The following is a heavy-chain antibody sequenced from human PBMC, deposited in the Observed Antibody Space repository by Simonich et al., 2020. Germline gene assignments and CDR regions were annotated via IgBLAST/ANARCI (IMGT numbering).Heavy chain of an antibody. J-gene: IGHJ3*02. V-gene: IGHV3-23*01. CDR3: AKDLGERITMIVVVIDAFDI. CDR2: IRGSGGST. Sequence: GGGLVQPGGSLRLSCAASGFTFSSYAMSWVRQAPGRGLGWVSAIRGSGGSTYYADTGKGRFTNSRDNSKNTLYRQMNSLRAEDTAGYYCAKDLGERITMIVVVIDAFDIWGQGTMVTVSS. D-gene: IGHD3-22*01. CDR1: GFTFSSYA.